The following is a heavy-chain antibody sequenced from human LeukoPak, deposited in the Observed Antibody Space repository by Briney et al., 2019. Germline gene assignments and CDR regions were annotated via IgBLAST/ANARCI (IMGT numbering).Heavy chain of an antibody. V-gene: IGHV3-33*01. D-gene: IGHD3-22*01. CDR1: GSTFSSYG. CDR3: TRYYYDSSGYYYLFDY. J-gene: IGHJ4*02. CDR2: IWYDGSNK. Sequence: GGSLRLSCAASGSTFSSYGMHWVRQAPGKGLEWVAVIWYDGSNKYYADSVKGRFTISRDNSKNTAYLQMNSLKTEDTAVYYCTRYYYDSSGYYYLFDYWGQGTLVTVSS.